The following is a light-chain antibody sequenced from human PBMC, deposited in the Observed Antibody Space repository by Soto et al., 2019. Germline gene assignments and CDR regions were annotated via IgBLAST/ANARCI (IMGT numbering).Light chain of an antibody. Sequence: QSALTQPRSVSGSPGQSVTISCTGTSSDVGGYNYVSWYQQHPGKAPKLMIYDVNNRPSGVPDRFSGSKSGNTASLTISGLQAEDEADYYCCSYAGTYTWVFGGGTQLTVL. CDR3: CSYAGTYTWV. V-gene: IGLV2-11*01. J-gene: IGLJ7*01. CDR1: SSDVGGYNY. CDR2: DVN.